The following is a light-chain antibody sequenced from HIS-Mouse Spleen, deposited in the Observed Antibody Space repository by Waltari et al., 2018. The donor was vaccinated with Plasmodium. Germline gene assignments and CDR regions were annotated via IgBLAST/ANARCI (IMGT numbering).Light chain of an antibody. V-gene: IGLV3-10*01. CDR2: EDS. Sequence: SYELTQPPSVSVSPGQTARITCPGAALPQKSAYWYQQKSGQAPVLRIYEDSKRPSGIPERFSGSSSGTMATLTISGAQVEDEADYYCYSTDSSGNHRVFGGGTKLTVL. CDR3: YSTDSSGNHRV. J-gene: IGLJ3*02. CDR1: ALPQKS.